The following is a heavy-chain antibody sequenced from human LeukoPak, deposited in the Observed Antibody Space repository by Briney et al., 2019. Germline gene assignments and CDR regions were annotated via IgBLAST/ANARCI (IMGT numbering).Heavy chain of an antibody. CDR3: ARGGSYGYY. V-gene: IGHV4-59*01. CDR1: GDSISGCY. Sequence: SETLSLTCTVSGDSISGCYWSWIRQPPGKGLEWIGNVHYSGGTNYNPSLKSRLTISVDTSTNQFSLKLSSVTAADTAVYYCARGGSYGYYWGQGTLVTVSS. D-gene: IGHD5-18*01. J-gene: IGHJ4*02. CDR2: VHYSGGT.